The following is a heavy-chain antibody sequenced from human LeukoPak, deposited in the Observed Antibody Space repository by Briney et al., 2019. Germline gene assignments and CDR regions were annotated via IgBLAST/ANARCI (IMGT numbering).Heavy chain of an antibody. CDR2: ISYDGSNK. J-gene: IGHJ4*02. Sequence: GGSLRLSCAASGFTFSNYAMHWVRQAPGKGLEWVAVISYDGSNKYYADSVKGRFTISRDNSKNTLYLQMNSLRAEDTAVYYCARDSRWFGEARGYFDYWGQGTLVTVSS. CDR1: GFTFSNYA. CDR3: ARDSRWFGEARGYFDY. D-gene: IGHD3-10*01. V-gene: IGHV3-30*04.